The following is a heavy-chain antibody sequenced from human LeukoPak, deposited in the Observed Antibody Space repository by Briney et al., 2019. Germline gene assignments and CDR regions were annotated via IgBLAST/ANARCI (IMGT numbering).Heavy chain of an antibody. CDR3: AREGRRLLPPFDY. V-gene: IGHV4-61*02. CDR2: IYVSGST. Sequence: SQTLSLTCTVSGGSISSGSYYWRWLRQPAGKGLEWVGRIYVSGSTNYNPPLEGRVTISVDTSKNQFSLKLSSVPAADTAVYYCAREGRRLLPPFDYGGQGTLVRVSS. J-gene: IGHJ4*02. CDR1: GGSISSGSYY.